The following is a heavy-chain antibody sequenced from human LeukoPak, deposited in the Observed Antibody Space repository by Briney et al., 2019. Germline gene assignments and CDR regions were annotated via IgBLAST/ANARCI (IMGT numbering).Heavy chain of an antibody. Sequence: SQTLSLTCAVSGDSISSGDYYWSWIRQDPGKGLEWIGYIYYTGSTYYNPSLKSRLTISVDTSRNQFSLKLRSVTAADTAVYFCARSSSSGYYYFDCWGQGTPVTVSS. CDR2: IYYTGST. D-gene: IGHD3-22*01. CDR3: ARSSSSGYYYFDC. CDR1: GDSISSGDYY. V-gene: IGHV4-31*11. J-gene: IGHJ4*02.